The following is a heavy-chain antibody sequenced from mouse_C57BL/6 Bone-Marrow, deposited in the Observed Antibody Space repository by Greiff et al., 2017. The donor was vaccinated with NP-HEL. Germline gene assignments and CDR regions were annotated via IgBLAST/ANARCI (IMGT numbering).Heavy chain of an antibody. D-gene: IGHD1-1*02. CDR3: ARERAMGVVFAY. CDR1: GYTFTSYW. V-gene: IGHV1-69*01. Sequence: QVQLKQPGAELVMPGASVKLSCKASGYTFTSYWMHWVKQRPGQGLEWIGEIDPSDSYTNYNQKFKGKSTLTVDKSSSTAYMQLSSLTSEDSAVYYCARERAMGVVFAYWGQGTLVTVSA. J-gene: IGHJ3*01. CDR2: IDPSDSYT.